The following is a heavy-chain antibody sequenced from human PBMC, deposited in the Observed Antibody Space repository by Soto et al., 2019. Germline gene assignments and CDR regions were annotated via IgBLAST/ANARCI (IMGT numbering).Heavy chain of an antibody. V-gene: IGHV3-53*02. CDR1: GFTVSSHY. CDR3: ATPVTRLIAFDL. CDR2: IYASDST. Sequence: EVQLVETGGGLIQPGGSLRLSCAASGFTVSSHYMTWVRQTPGKGLEWVSIIYASDSTFYADSEKGRFTISRDNSKNTVYLHLNSLRAEDTAMYYCATPVTRLIAFDLWGQGTMVTVSS. J-gene: IGHJ3*01. D-gene: IGHD4-17*01.